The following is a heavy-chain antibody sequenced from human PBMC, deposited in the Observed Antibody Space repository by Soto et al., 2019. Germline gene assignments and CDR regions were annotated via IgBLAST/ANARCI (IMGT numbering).Heavy chain of an antibody. V-gene: IGHV1-2*02. CDR1: GYTFTGYY. Sequence: GASVKVSCKASGYTFTGYYMHWVRQAPGQGLEWMGWINPNSGGTNYAQKFQGRVTMTRDTSISTAYMELSRLRSDDTAVYCCARDPHNELLFGLYGMDVWGQGTTVTVSS. CDR2: INPNSGGT. CDR3: ARDPHNELLFGLYGMDV. D-gene: IGHD3-3*01. J-gene: IGHJ6*02.